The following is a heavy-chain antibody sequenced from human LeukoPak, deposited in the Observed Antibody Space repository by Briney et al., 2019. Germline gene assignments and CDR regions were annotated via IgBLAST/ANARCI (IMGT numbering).Heavy chain of an antibody. D-gene: IGHD2-15*01. CDR1: GFSFTNYW. CDR3: VSQEVVPH. CDR2: VKEDGTTK. Sequence: GGSLRLSCAASGFSFTNYWMSWVRQAPGKGLEWVANVKEDGTTKQYVDSVKGRFAISRDNAKNSLYLQMDSLRAEDTAVYYCVSQEVVPHWGQGTLVSVSS. V-gene: IGHV3-7*01. J-gene: IGHJ4*02.